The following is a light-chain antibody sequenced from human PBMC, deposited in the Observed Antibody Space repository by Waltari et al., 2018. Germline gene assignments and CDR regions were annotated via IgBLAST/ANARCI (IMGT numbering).Light chain of an antibody. CDR3: CSYAGSSTFRV. CDR1: SSDVGRSNL. J-gene: IGLJ3*02. Sequence: QSALTQPASVSGSPGQSITISCTGTSSDVGRSNLVPWYQQHPGKAPKLMIYEGSKRPSGVSNRFSGSKSGNTASLTISGLQAEDEADYYCCSYAGSSTFRVFGGGTKLTVL. CDR2: EGS. V-gene: IGLV2-23*03.